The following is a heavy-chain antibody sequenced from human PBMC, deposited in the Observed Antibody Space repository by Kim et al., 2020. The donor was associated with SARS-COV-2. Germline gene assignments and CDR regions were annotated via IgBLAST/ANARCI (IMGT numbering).Heavy chain of an antibody. V-gene: IGHV4-34*01. D-gene: IGHD6-13*01. J-gene: IGHJ4*02. Sequence: NDHPSLKSRVTISVDTSKNQFSLKLSSVTAADTAVYYCGAAAAAGTGGDYWGQGTLVTVSS. CDR3: GAAAAAGTGGDY.